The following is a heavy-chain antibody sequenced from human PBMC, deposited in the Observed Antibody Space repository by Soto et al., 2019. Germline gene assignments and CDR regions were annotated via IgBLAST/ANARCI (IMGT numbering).Heavy chain of an antibody. CDR1: GFTASNNY. D-gene: IGHD3-22*01. V-gene: IGHV3-66*01. Sequence: GGSLRLSCAASGFTASNNYMSWVRQAPGKGLEWVSVIYGGGTTYYADSVKDRFTISRDNSKNTLYLQMNSLRAEDTAVYYCARNYYDSGGGFDYWGQGTLVTVSS. CDR3: ARNYYDSGGGFDY. CDR2: IYGGGTT. J-gene: IGHJ4*02.